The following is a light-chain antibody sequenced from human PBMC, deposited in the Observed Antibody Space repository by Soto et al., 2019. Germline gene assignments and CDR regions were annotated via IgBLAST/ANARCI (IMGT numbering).Light chain of an antibody. CDR3: ALYPGSGFSV. J-gene: IGLJ3*02. Sequence: QTVVTQEPSFSVSPGETVTLTCGLRSGSVSPAYYPSWYQQTPGQPPRTLIYKTNTRSSGVPDRFSGSILGNKAALTITGAQADDESYYYCALYPGSGFSVFGGGTKLTVL. CDR1: SGSVSPAYY. V-gene: IGLV8-61*01. CDR2: KTN.